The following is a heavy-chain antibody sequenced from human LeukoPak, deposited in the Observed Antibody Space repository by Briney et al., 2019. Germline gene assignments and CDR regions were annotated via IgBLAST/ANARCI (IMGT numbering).Heavy chain of an antibody. CDR1: GGTFSSYA. CDR3: ARGFDCSGGSCYGVWVDP. J-gene: IGHJ5*02. CDR2: IIPIFGTA. Sequence: SVKVSCKASGGTFSSYAISWVRQAPGQGLEWMGGIIPIFGTANYAQKFQGRVTITADESTSTAYMELSSLRSEDTAVYYCARGFDCSGGSCYGVWVDPWGQGTLVTVSS. D-gene: IGHD2-15*01. V-gene: IGHV1-69*01.